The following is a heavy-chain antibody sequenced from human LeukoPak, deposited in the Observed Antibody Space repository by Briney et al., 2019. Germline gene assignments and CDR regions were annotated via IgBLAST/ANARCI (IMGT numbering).Heavy chain of an antibody. CDR3: ARGLYGSGTGDY. CDR1: GFTVSNNY. Sequence: GGSLRLSCAASGFTVSNNYMSWVRQTPGKGLEWVSVIYAGGSTYYADSVKGRSTISRDNSKNTLDLQMNSLRVEDTAVYFCARGLYGSGTGDYWGLGTLVTVSS. D-gene: IGHD3-10*01. J-gene: IGHJ4*02. V-gene: IGHV3-66*01. CDR2: IYAGGST.